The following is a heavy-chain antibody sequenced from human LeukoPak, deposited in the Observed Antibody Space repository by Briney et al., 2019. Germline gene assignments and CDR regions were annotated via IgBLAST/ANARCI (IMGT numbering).Heavy chain of an antibody. D-gene: IGHD3-22*01. V-gene: IGHV1-8*01. CDR1: GYTFTSND. Sequence: ASVKVSCKASGYTFTSNDINWMRQATGQGLEWMGWMNPNSGNTGYAQKFQGRVTMTRNTAISTAYMELSSLTSEDTAVYYCARPKSKYDSSGYYPLDYWGQGTLVTVSS. CDR2: MNPNSGNT. CDR3: ARPKSKYDSSGYYPLDY. J-gene: IGHJ4*02.